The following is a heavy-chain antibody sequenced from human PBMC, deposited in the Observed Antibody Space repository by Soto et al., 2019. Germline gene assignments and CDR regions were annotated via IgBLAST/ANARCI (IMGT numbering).Heavy chain of an antibody. CDR3: SIGLSVTLFDN. CDR1: GGSISTGGYY. Sequence: QVQLQESGPGLVKPSQTLSLTCTVSGGSISTGGYYWTWIRQHPGKGLEWIGYIHYSGSTYYNPSLKSLVTISVDTSKNQFSLKLSSVTAADTAVYYCSIGLSVTLFDNWGHGTRVTVSS. V-gene: IGHV4-31*01. CDR2: IHYSGST. J-gene: IGHJ4*01. D-gene: IGHD2-21*02.